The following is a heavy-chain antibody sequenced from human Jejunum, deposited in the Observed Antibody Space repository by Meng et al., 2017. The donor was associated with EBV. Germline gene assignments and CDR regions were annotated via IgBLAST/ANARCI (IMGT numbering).Heavy chain of an antibody. Sequence: VYLVPCGTEVKKPVDSVTIACKTSGYTFTNSYMHWVRQAPGQGLEWVGMVNPSPVDTNYARKFQGRVTMTSETSTSTVHMELNSLKSDDTAVYYCARGLDSSTPGTDWGQGTLVTVSS. CDR1: GYTFTNSY. D-gene: IGHD6-13*01. J-gene: IGHJ4*02. V-gene: IGHV1-46*01. CDR2: VNPSPVDT. CDR3: ARGLDSSTPGTD.